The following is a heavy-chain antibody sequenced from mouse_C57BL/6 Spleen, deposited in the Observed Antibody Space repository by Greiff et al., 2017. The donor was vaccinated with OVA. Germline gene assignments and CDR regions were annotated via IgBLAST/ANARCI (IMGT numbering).Heavy chain of an antibody. V-gene: IGHV1-61*01. J-gene: IGHJ4*01. Sequence: QVQLQQPGAELVRPGSSVKLSCKASGYTFTSYWMDWVKQRPGQGLEWIGNIYPSDSETNYNQKFKDKATLTVDKSSSTAYMQLSSLTSEDSAVYYCARGLAYSMDYWGQGTSVTVSS. CDR1: GYTFTSYW. CDR2: IYPSDSET. CDR3: ARGLAYSMDY.